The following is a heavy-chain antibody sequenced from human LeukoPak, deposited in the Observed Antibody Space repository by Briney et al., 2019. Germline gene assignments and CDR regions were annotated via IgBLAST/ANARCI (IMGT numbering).Heavy chain of an antibody. V-gene: IGHV1-2*06. Sequence: GASVKVSCKASGYTFTGYYMHWVRQAPGQGLEWMGRINPNSGGTNYAQKFQGRVTMTRDTSISTAYMELSRLRSDDTAVYYCAKNSYSGYDLRGPWGQGTLVTVS. J-gene: IGHJ5*02. CDR3: AKNSYSGYDLRGP. D-gene: IGHD5-12*01. CDR2: INPNSGGT. CDR1: GYTFTGYY.